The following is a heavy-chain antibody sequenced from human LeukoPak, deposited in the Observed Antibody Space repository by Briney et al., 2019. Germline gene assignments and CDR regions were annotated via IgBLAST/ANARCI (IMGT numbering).Heavy chain of an antibody. J-gene: IGHJ4*02. Sequence: PGGSLRLSCAASGFTFSSYWMHWFRQAPAKGLVWVSRINSDGSSTSYADSVKGRFTISRDNAKNTLYLQMNSLRAEDTAVYYCARDWWDSIAVATADWGQGTLVTVSS. D-gene: IGHD6-19*01. V-gene: IGHV3-74*01. CDR2: INSDGSST. CDR3: ARDWWDSIAVATAD. CDR1: GFTFSSYW.